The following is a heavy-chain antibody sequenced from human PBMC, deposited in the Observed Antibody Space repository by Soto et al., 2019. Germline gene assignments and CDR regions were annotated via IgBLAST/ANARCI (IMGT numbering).Heavy chain of an antibody. J-gene: IGHJ5*02. CDR2: ISYSGST. CDR3: ARLSPSITMVLARAYNCFDP. CDR1: GGSISSYS. Sequence: PSEALSLPCTVSGGSISSYSWCWLRPPPGKGLEWSGYISYSGSTNYIPTLKNRVTISVDTSKNQFSLKLSSVTAGDTAVYYCARLSPSITMVLARAYNCFDPWGQGTLVTVSS. V-gene: IGHV4-59*01. D-gene: IGHD3-10*01.